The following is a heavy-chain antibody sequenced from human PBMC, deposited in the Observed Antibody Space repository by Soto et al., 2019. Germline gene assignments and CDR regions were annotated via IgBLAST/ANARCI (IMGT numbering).Heavy chain of an antibody. J-gene: IGHJ4*02. CDR1: GFTFSSYS. D-gene: IGHD6-13*01. CDR3: ARDSPGIAAAGSFDY. Sequence: EVQLVESGGGLVKPGGSLRLSCAASGFTFSSYSMNWVRQAPGKGLEWVSSISSSSSYIYYADSVKGRFTISRDNAKNSLYLQMNSLRAEDTAVYYCARDSPGIAAAGSFDYWGQGTLVTVSS. CDR2: ISSSSSYI. V-gene: IGHV3-21*01.